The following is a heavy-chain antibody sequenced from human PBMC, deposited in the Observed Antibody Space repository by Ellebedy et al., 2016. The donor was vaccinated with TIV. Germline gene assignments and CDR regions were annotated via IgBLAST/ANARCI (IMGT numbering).Heavy chain of an antibody. J-gene: IGHJ4*02. CDR2: MIQSGTP. V-gene: IGHV4-34*01. CDR1: GGPFSGYY. D-gene: IGHD5-12*01. Sequence: MPSETLSLTCAVFGGPFSGYYWTWIRQPPGKGLAWIGEMIQSGTPKYSPSLKSRVSISVDTSKNQFSLKLSAVTAADAAVYFCARGAYYSGYYIFDYWGQGTLVTVSS. CDR3: ARGAYYSGYYIFDY.